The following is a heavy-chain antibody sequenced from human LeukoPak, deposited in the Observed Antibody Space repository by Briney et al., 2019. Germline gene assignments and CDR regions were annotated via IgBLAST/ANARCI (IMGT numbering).Heavy chain of an antibody. J-gene: IGHJ2*01. CDR3: AKDRTVGASYWYFDL. CDR2: ISKSGTYI. V-gene: IGHV3-21*01. D-gene: IGHD1-26*01. Sequence: GGSLRLSCAASGFTFRDYTMNWVRQAPGRGLEWVSAISKSGTYIKYADSVKGRFTVSRDNAKNSLFLQMNSLRVEDTAVYYCAKDRTVGASYWYFDLWGRGTLVTVSS. CDR1: GFTFRDYT.